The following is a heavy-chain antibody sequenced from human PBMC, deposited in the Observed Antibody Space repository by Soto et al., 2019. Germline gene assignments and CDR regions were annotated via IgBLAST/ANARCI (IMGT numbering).Heavy chain of an antibody. V-gene: IGHV4-4*07. D-gene: IGHD3-10*01. Sequence: SETLSLTCSVSGGSINSYWWSWIRQPAGKGLEWIGRVYSSGTTDYNPSLNSRATLSVETSKNQFSLKLSSVTAADTAVYYCARDIGSYAYGEGYWGQGIQVTVSS. J-gene: IGHJ4*02. CDR3: ARDIGSYAYGEGY. CDR2: VYSSGTT. CDR1: GGSINSYW.